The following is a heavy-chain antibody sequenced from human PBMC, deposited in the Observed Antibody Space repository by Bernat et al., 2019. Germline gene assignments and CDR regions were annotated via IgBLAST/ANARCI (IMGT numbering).Heavy chain of an antibody. V-gene: IGHV1-3*01. CDR1: GGTLSSYA. CDR3: AREPTSSGWYYFDY. Sequence: QVQLVQSGAEVKKPGSSVKVSCKASGGTLSSYAMHWVRQAPGQRLEWMGWINAGNGNTKYSQKFQGRVTITRDTSASTAYMELSSLRSEDTAVYYCAREPTSSGWYYFDYWGQGTLVTVSS. D-gene: IGHD6-19*01. CDR2: INAGNGNT. J-gene: IGHJ4*02.